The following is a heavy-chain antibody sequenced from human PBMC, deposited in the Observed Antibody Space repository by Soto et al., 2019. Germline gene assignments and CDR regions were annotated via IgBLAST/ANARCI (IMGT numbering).Heavy chain of an antibody. V-gene: IGHV1-58*01. J-gene: IGHJ4*02. Sequence: ASVKVSCKASGFTFTSSAVQWVRQARGQRLEWIGWIVVGSGNTNYAQKFQERVTITRDMSTSTAYMELSSLRSEDTAVYYCAAVRGMVNYYDSSGYPPFDYWGQWTLVTVSS. CDR2: IVVGSGNT. CDR1: GFTFTSSA. CDR3: AAVRGMVNYYDSSGYPPFDY. D-gene: IGHD3-22*01.